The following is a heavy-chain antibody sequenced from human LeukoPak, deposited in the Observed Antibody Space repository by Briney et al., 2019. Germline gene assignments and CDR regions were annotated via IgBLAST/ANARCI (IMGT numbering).Heavy chain of an antibody. D-gene: IGHD6-19*01. CDR2: ISGSGGST. Sequence: GGSLRLSCAASGFTFSNYAMSWVRQAPGKGLEWVSAISGSGGSTYYADSVKGRFTISRDNSKNTLYLQVNSLRAEDTAVYYCAKGVAVAERSYFFDFWGQGTLVTVSS. V-gene: IGHV3-23*01. J-gene: IGHJ4*02. CDR3: AKGVAVAERSYFFDF. CDR1: GFTFSNYA.